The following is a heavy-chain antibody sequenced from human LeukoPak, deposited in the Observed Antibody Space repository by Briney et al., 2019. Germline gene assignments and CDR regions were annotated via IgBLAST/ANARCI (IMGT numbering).Heavy chain of an antibody. CDR3: ARDRSSSWSGYYYYYMDV. V-gene: IGHV1-69*13. D-gene: IGHD6-13*01. CDR1: GGTFSSYA. CDR2: IIPIFGTA. J-gene: IGHJ6*03. Sequence: ASVKVSCKASGGTFSSYAISWVRQAPGQGLEWMGGIIPIFGTANYAQKFQGRVTITADESTSTAYMELSSLRSEDTAVYYCARDRSSSWSGYYYYYMDVWGKGTTVTISS.